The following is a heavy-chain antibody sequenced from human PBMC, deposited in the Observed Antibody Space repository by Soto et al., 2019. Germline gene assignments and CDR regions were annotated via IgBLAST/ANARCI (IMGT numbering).Heavy chain of an antibody. Sequence: SETLSLTCTVSGGSISSSSYYWGWIRQPPGKGLEWIGSIYYSGSTYYNPSLKSRVTISVDTSKNQFSLKLSSVTAADTAVYYCVRREYYGSGSYYSWFDPWGQGTLVTVSS. CDR2: IYYSGST. J-gene: IGHJ5*02. V-gene: IGHV4-39*01. D-gene: IGHD3-10*01. CDR3: VRREYYGSGSYYSWFDP. CDR1: GGSISSSSYY.